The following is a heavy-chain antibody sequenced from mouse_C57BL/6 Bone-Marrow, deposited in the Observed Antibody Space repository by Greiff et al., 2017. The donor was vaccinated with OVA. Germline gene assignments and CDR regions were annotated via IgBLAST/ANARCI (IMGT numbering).Heavy chain of an antibody. CDR3: ARDYYGSSYWYFDV. J-gene: IGHJ1*01. CDR1: GFTFSSYG. CDR2: ISSGGSYT. D-gene: IGHD1-1*01. Sequence: EVMLVESGGDLVKPGGSLKLSCAASGFTFSSYGMSWVRQTPDKRLEWVATISSGGSYTYYPDSVKGRFTISRDNAKNTLYLQMSSLKSEDTAIYYCARDYYGSSYWYFDVWGAGTTVTVSS. V-gene: IGHV5-6*01.